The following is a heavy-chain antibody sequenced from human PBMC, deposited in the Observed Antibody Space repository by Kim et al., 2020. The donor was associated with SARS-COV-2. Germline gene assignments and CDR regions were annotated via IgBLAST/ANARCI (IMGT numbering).Heavy chain of an antibody. V-gene: IGHV4-4*07. CDR3: ARDHVTTGASPHYYYYYGMDV. D-gene: IGHD4-4*01. J-gene: IGHJ6*02. CDR2: IYTSGST. CDR1: GGSISSYY. Sequence: SETLSLTCTVSGGSISSYYWSWIRQPAGKGLEWIGRIYTSGSTNYNPSLKSRVTMSVDTSKNQFSLKLSSVTAADTAVYYCARDHVTTGASPHYYYYYGMDVWGQGTTVTVSS.